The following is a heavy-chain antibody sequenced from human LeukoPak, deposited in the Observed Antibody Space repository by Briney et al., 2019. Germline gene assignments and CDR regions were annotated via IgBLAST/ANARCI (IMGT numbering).Heavy chain of an antibody. CDR1: GGSISSYY. J-gene: IGHJ3*02. D-gene: IGHD3-22*01. V-gene: IGHV4-59*12. CDR3: ARGEIDDSSGYYYFPAFDI. Sequence: SETLSLTCTVSGGSISSYYWSWIRQPPGKGLEWIGYIYYSGSTNYNPSLKSRVTISVDTSKNQFSLKLSSVTAADTAVYYCARGEIDDSSGYYYFPAFDIWGQGTMVTVSS. CDR2: IYYSGST.